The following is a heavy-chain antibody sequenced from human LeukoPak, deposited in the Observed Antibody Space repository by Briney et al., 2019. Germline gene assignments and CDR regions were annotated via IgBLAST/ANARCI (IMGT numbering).Heavy chain of an antibody. Sequence: AGGSLRLSCAASGFTFSSYGMHWVRQAPGKGLEWVSSINTSGRNIYHADSVKGRFTISRDNAKNSLYLQMNSLRAEDTAVYYCAREIGGLGYDYWGQGTLVTVSS. V-gene: IGHV3-21*01. CDR3: AREIGGLGYDY. CDR1: GFTFSSYG. D-gene: IGHD2/OR15-2a*01. CDR2: INTSGRNI. J-gene: IGHJ4*02.